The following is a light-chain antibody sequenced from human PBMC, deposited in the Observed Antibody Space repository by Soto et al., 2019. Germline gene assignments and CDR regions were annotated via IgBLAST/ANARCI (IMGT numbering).Light chain of an antibody. J-gene: IGKJ1*01. CDR3: QQYGSSPRT. CDR1: QSVSSSY. Sequence: EIVLTQSPGTLSLSPGERATLSCRASQSVSSSYLAWYQQKPGQAPSLLIYGASSRATGIPDRFSGSGSGTDFTLTIRRLEPEDFAVYYCQQYGSSPRTFDQGTKVEIK. V-gene: IGKV3-20*01. CDR2: GAS.